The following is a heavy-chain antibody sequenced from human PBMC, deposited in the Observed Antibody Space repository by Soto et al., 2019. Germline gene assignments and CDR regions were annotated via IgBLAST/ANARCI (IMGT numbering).Heavy chain of an antibody. CDR1: GFTFSSYW. Sequence: GGSLRLSCAASGFTFSSYWMSWVRQAPGKGLEWVANIKQDGSEKYYVDSVKGRFTISRDNAKNSLYLQMNSLRAEDTAVYYCARDKYYYDSSGYYPPYYYYGMDVWGQGTTVTVSS. D-gene: IGHD3-22*01. CDR3: ARDKYYYDSSGYYPPYYYYGMDV. J-gene: IGHJ6*02. V-gene: IGHV3-7*04. CDR2: IKQDGSEK.